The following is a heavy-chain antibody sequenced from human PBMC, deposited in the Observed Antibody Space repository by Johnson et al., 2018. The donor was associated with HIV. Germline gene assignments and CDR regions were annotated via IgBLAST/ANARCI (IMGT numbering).Heavy chain of an antibody. CDR1: GFTVSSNE. Sequence: VQLVESRGVLVQPGGSLRLSCAASGFTVSSNEMSWVRQAPGKGLEWVSVIFSVGDVYYADSVKGRFTISRENSKNMVYLQMNSLIPEDTAVYYCAGAGRDLVTRGSFDVWGQGTVVTVSS. V-gene: IGHV3-66*02. CDR2: IFSVGDV. CDR3: AGAGRDLVTRGSFDV. D-gene: IGHD3-9*01. J-gene: IGHJ3*01.